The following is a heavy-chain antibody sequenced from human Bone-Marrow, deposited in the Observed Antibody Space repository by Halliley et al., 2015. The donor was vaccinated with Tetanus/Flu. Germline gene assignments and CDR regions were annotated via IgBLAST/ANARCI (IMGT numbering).Heavy chain of an antibody. CDR2: IAGRGGNI. D-gene: IGHD3-16*02. Sequence: VPSIAGRGGNIPYPDSVKGRFTISRDNAKNSVYLQMNSLRAEDTAVYYCARDPANFVTGFEYWGQGTLVTVSS. V-gene: IGHV3-48*03. CDR3: ARDPANFVTGFEY. J-gene: IGHJ4*02.